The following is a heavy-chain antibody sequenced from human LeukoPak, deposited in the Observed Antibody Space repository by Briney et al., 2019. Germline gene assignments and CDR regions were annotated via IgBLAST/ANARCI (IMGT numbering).Heavy chain of an antibody. CDR3: ARLLGANY. CDR2: CRDKANSYTT. CDR1: GFTFTDHS. J-gene: IGHJ4*02. D-gene: IGHD1-26*01. V-gene: IGHV3-72*01. Sequence: YPGGSLRLSCVASGFTFTDHSMGWVRQAPGKGLEWVGRCRDKANSYTTEYAASVKGRFTISRDDSKNSLYLQMNSLETEDTAVYYCARLLGANYWGQGTLVTVSS.